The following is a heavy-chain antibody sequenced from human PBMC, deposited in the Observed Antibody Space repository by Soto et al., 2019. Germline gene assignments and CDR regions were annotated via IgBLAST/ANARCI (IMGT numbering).Heavy chain of an antibody. J-gene: IGHJ4*02. V-gene: IGHV3-30*18. CDR3: AKGEGYYYDSSGYFFDY. D-gene: IGHD3-22*01. CDR2: ISYDGSNK. Sequence: PGGSLRLSCAASGFTFSSYGMHWVRQAPGKGLEWVAVISYDGSNKYYADSVKGRFTISRDNSKNTLYLQMNSLRAKDTAVYYCAKGEGYYYDSSGYFFDYWGQGTLVTVSS. CDR1: GFTFSSYG.